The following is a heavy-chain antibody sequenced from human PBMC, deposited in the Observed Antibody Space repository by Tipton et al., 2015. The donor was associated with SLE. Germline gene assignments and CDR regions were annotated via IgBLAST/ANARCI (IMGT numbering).Heavy chain of an antibody. CDR1: GFTFDGYA. CDR3: AKHDSYGQSGFGY. V-gene: IGHV3-23*03. CDR2: IYSGGSST. D-gene: IGHD5-18*01. J-gene: IGHJ4*02. Sequence: GSLRLSCADSGFTFDGYAMHWVRQASGKGLEWVSVIYSGGSSTYYADSVKGRFTISRDNSKNTLYLQMNSLRAEDTAVYYCAKHDSYGQSGFGYWGQGTLVTVSS.